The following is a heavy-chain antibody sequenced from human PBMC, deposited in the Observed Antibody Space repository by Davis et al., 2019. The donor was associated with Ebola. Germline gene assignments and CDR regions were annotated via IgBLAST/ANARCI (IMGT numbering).Heavy chain of an antibody. J-gene: IGHJ4*02. CDR1: GFTFSNAW. CDR2: IKSKTDGGTT. CDR3: TSSLWYNWNDGYY. Sequence: PGGSLRLSCAASGFTFSNAWMSWVRQAPGKGLEWVGRIKSKTDGGTTDYAAPVKGRFTISRDDSKNTLYLQMNSLKTEDTAVYYCTSSLWYNWNDGYYWGQGTLVTVSS. V-gene: IGHV3-15*01. D-gene: IGHD1-20*01.